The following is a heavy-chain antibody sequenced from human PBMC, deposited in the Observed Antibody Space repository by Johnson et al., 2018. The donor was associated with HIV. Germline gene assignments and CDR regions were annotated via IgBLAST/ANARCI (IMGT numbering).Heavy chain of an antibody. Sequence: MLLVESGGGLVQPGGSLRLSCAASGFFFSDSWMHWVRQAPGKGLVWVSRINSDGSSTSYADSVKGRFTISRDNARNTLYLQMNSLRVEDAATYYCAKDAGTYHPLDAFDIWGQGTMVTVSS. CDR3: AKDAGTYHPLDAFDI. V-gene: IGHV3-74*01. D-gene: IGHD3-10*01. CDR1: GFFFSDSW. CDR2: INSDGSST. J-gene: IGHJ3*02.